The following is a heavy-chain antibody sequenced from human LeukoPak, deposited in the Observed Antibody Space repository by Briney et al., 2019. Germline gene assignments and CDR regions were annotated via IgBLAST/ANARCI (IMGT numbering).Heavy chain of an antibody. D-gene: IGHD3-10*01. Sequence: SETLSLTCTVSGGSISSYYWSWIRQPPGKGLEWIGYIYYSGSTNYNPSLKSRVTISVDMSRGQFSLRLTSVTAADTAVYYCARLESYYGSGRSIDYWGQGTLVTVSS. CDR1: GGSISSYY. J-gene: IGHJ4*02. V-gene: IGHV4-59*08. CDR2: IYYSGST. CDR3: ARLESYYGSGRSIDY.